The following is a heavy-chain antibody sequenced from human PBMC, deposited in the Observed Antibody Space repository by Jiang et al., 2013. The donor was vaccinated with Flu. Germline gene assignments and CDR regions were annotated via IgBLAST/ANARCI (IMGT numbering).Heavy chain of an antibody. V-gene: IGHV3-23*01. CDR2: ISGNGDST. Sequence: RLSCAASGFTFSSYAMSWVRQAPGKGLERVSAISGNGDSTYYADSVKGRFTISRDNSKNTLYLQMNSLRAEDTAVYYCAKGGGYYDSSGYLGDYWGQGTLVTVSS. CDR1: GFTFSSYA. D-gene: IGHD3-22*01. CDR3: AKGGGYYDSSGYLGDY. J-gene: IGHJ4*02.